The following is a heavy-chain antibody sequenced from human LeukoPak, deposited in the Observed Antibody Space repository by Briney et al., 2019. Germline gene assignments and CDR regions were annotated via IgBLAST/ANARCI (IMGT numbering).Heavy chain of an antibody. D-gene: IGHD5-18*01. CDR1: GGSISSSSYY. J-gene: IGHJ6*03. CDR3: ARHGGYRYKTLNYYYYMDV. Sequence: SETLSLTCTVSGGSISSSSYYWGWIRQPPGKGLEWIGSIYYSGSTYYNPPLKSRVTISVDTSKNQFSLKLSSVTAADTAVYYCARHGGYRYKTLNYYYYMDVWGKGTTVTVSS. CDR2: IYYSGST. V-gene: IGHV4-39*01.